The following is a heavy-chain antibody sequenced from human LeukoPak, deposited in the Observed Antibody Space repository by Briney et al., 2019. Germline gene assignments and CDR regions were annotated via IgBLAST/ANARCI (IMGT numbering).Heavy chain of an antibody. D-gene: IGHD3-10*01. CDR3: AKDGSGSYYLPYSSFDY. Sequence: HPGRSLRLSCAASGFTFSSYGMHWVRQAPGKGLECVAVISYDGSNKYYADSVKGRFTISTDSANSTLYLQMKSLRAEDTAVYYCAKDGSGSYYLPYSSFDYWGQGTLVTVSS. CDR2: ISYDGSNK. CDR1: GFTFSSYG. V-gene: IGHV3-30*18. J-gene: IGHJ4*02.